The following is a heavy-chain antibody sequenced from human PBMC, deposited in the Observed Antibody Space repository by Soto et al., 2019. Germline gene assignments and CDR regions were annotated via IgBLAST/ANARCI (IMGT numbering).Heavy chain of an antibody. Sequence: PGGSLRLSCAASGFTFSIYAMSWVRQAPGKGLEWVSAISGSGGSTYYADSVKGRFTISRDNSKNTLYLQMNGLRAEDTAVYYCAKGGGYSYGYYYYYGMDVWGQGTTVTVSS. J-gene: IGHJ6*02. CDR2: ISGSGGST. CDR3: AKGGGYSYGYYYYYGMDV. CDR1: GFTFSIYA. D-gene: IGHD5-18*01. V-gene: IGHV3-23*01.